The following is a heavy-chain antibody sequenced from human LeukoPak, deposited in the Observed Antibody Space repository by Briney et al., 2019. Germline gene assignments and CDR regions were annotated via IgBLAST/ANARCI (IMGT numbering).Heavy chain of an antibody. D-gene: IGHD1-1*01. Sequence: RGSLRLSCAASGLTFSTYTMNWVRQAPGKGLEWVSSISSSGTYIFYADSVKGRFTISRDNAKNSLYLQMSSLRAEDTAMYYCARDNVAWNDVHWFDPWGQGTLVTVSS. J-gene: IGHJ5*02. CDR1: GLTFSTYT. CDR2: ISSSGTYI. V-gene: IGHV3-21*01. CDR3: ARDNVAWNDVHWFDP.